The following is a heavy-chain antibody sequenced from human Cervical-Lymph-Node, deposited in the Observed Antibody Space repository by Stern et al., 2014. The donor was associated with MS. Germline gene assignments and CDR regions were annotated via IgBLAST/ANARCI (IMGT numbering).Heavy chain of an antibody. V-gene: IGHV3-11*01. CDR2: TSSSGSDR. Sequence: QVQLVQSGGGLVKPGGSLRLSCAASGFSFSDFYMNWIRQAPGKGLEWVSYTSSSGSDRLYADSVKGRFTVSRDGAKNSVYLQMNSLRAEDTAIYYCARDRIAVDGNWFDTWGQGTLVSVSS. J-gene: IGHJ5*02. CDR1: GFSFSDFY. CDR3: ARDRIAVDGNWFDT. D-gene: IGHD6-19*01.